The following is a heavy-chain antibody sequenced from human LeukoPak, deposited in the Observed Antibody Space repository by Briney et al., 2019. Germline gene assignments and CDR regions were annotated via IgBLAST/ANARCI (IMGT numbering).Heavy chain of an antibody. D-gene: IGHD3-10*01. J-gene: IGHJ4*02. CDR1: GSSISSGGYY. CDR2: IYYSGST. Sequence: SETLSLTCTVSGSSISSGGYYWSWIRQHPGKGLEWIGYIYYSGSTFYNPSLKSRVTISVDTSKNQFSLKLSSVTAAGTAVYYCARSLGKFDYWGQGTLVTVSS. CDR3: ARSLGKFDY. V-gene: IGHV4-31*03.